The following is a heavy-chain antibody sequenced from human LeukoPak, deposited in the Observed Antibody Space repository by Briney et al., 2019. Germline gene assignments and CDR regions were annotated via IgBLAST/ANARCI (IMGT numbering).Heavy chain of an antibody. V-gene: IGHV1-2*02. D-gene: IGHD6-19*01. CDR1: GYTFTGYY. Sequence: ASVKVSCKASGYTFTGYYIHWVRQAPGQGLEWMGWINPNSGVTHYPQKFQGRVTMTRDTSIRTAYMEVSSLRSDDTAVYCCARGQQWLEAFDYWGLGTLVTVSS. J-gene: IGHJ4*02. CDR3: ARGQQWLEAFDY. CDR2: INPNSGVT.